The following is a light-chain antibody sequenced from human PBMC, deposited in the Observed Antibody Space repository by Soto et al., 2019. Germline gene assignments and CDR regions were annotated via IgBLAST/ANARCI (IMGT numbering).Light chain of an antibody. V-gene: IGKV2-28*01. CDR1: QSLLHSNGYNY. CDR2: LGS. CDR3: MQALQTPEYT. J-gene: IGKJ2*01. Sequence: DIVMTQSPLSLPVTPGEPASISCRSSQSLLHSNGYNYLDWYLQKPGQSPQLLIYLGSNRASGVPDRFSGSGSGTDFKLKISRVEAEDVGVYYCMQALQTPEYTFGQGTKLEIK.